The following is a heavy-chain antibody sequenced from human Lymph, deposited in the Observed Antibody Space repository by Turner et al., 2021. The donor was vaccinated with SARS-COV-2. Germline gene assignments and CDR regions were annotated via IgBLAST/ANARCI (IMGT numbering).Heavy chain of an antibody. V-gene: IGHV3-30-3*01. CDR1: GFTFSTYA. D-gene: IGHD1-26*01. Sequence: QVQLVESGGGVVQPGRSMRLSCAASGFTFSTYAMYWVRQAPGKWLEWVAVISYDGSNKYYADSVKGRFTISRDNSKNTLFLQVNSLRAEDTAVYYCARPKSGSYWSHFDYWGQGTLVTVSS. J-gene: IGHJ4*02. CDR2: ISYDGSNK. CDR3: ARPKSGSYWSHFDY.